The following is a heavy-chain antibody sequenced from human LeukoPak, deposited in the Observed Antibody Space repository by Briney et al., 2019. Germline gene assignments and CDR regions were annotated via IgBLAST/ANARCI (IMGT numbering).Heavy chain of an antibody. J-gene: IGHJ6*02. CDR2: INYSGST. CDR3: ASLTAAGSVSFRDRNYYYYGMDV. D-gene: IGHD6-13*01. V-gene: IGHV4-31*03. CDR1: GGSISSGGYY. Sequence: PSQTLSLTCTVSGGSISSGGYYWSWIRQHPGKGLEWIGYINYSGSTYYNPSLKSRVTISVDTSKNQFSLKLSSVTAADTAVYYCASLTAAGSVSFRDRNYYYYGMDVWGQGTTVTVSS.